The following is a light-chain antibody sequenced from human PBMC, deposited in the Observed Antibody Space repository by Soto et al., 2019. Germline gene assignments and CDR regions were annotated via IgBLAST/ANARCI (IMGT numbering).Light chain of an antibody. Sequence: EIVMTQSPATLSVSPGEGATLSCRASQSVSSKLALYQQKPGQAPRLLIYGASTRATGIPARFSGSGSGTDFTLTISRLEPEDFAVYYCQHHGSSPPITFGQGTKVAI. V-gene: IGKV3-15*01. CDR2: GAS. J-gene: IGKJ1*01. CDR3: QHHGSSPPIT. CDR1: QSVSSK.